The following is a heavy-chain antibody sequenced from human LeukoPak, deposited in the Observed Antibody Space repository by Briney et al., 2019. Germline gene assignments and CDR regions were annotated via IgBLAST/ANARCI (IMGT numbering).Heavy chain of an antibody. J-gene: IGHJ4*02. V-gene: IGHV3-23*01. D-gene: IGHD2-2*01. CDR2: ISVNGRTT. CDR3: TTGPAATTNFDY. Sequence: GGSLRLSCAASGFTFSSYAMSWVRQAPGKGLEWVSSISVNGRTTYYADSVKGRFTISRDDSKNTLYLQMNSLKTEDTAVYYCTTGPAATTNFDYWGQGTLVTVSS. CDR1: GFTFSSYA.